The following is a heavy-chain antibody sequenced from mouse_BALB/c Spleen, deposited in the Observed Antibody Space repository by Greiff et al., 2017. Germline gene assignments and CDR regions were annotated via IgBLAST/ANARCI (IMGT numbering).Heavy chain of an antibody. CDR2: IYPYNGGT. CDR3: ARNYYGSSLYYFDY. D-gene: IGHD1-1*01. V-gene: IGHV1S29*02. CDR1: GYTFTDYN. J-gene: IGHJ2*01. Sequence: VQLQQSGPELVKPGASVKISCKASGYTFTDYNMHWVKQSHGKSLEWIGYIYPYNGGTGYNQKFKSKATLTVDNSSSTAYMELRSLTSEDSAVYYCARNYYGSSLYYFDYWGQGTTLTVSS.